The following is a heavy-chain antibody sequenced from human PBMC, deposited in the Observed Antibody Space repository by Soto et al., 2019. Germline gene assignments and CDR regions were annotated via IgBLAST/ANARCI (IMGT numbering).Heavy chain of an antibody. CDR2: IYYSGST. J-gene: IGHJ6*03. D-gene: IGHD4-17*01. V-gene: IGHV4-59*01. CDR1: GGSISSYY. CDR3: ARPATVITYEWPPYYYYSSMAV. Sequence: SETLSLTCTVSGGSISSYYWSWIRQPPGKGLEWIGYIYYSGSTNYNPSLKSRVTISVDTSKNQFSLKLSSVTAADTAVYSWARPATVITYEWPPYYYYSSMAVWGKGPTVTAPS.